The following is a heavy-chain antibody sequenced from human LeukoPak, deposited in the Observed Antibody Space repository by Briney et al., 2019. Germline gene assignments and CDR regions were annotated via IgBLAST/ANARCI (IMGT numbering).Heavy chain of an antibody. D-gene: IGHD3-10*01. CDR3: ARVIAVVRGGGLSYYYAMDV. CDR2: IISDGNRI. V-gene: IGHV3-74*01. CDR1: GFTFSSYW. J-gene: IGHJ6*02. Sequence: GGSLRLSCAASGFTFSSYWMHWVRQAPGKGLVWVSRIISDGNRISYADSVKGRFTISRDNAKNTLYLQMNSLRDEDTAVYYCARVIAVVRGGGLSYYYAMDVWGQGTTVTVSS.